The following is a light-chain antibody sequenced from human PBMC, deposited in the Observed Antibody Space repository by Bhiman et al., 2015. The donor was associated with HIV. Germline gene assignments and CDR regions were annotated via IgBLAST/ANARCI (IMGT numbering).Light chain of an antibody. CDR2: EDN. Sequence: QSVSESPGKTVTVSCTRSSGSIASNYVQWYQQRPGSSPTTVIYEDNQRPSGVPDRFSGSIDSSSNSASLIISGLKTDDEADYYCQSYDTNNPWVFGGGTKLTVL. V-gene: IGLV6-57*01. CDR3: QSYDTNNPWV. CDR1: SGSIASNY. J-gene: IGLJ3*02.